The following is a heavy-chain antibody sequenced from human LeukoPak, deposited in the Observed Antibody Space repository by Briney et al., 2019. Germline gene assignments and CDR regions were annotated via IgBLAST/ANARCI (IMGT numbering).Heavy chain of an antibody. CDR3: ARGNVDTAMVFDY. J-gene: IGHJ4*02. D-gene: IGHD5-18*01. Sequence: SVKISCKASGGTFSSYAISWVRQAPGQGLEWMGGIIPIFGTANYAQKFQGRVTITTDESTSTAYMELSSLRSEDTAVYYCARGNVDTAMVFDYWGQGTLVTVSS. CDR2: IIPIFGTA. V-gene: IGHV1-69*05. CDR1: GGTFSSYA.